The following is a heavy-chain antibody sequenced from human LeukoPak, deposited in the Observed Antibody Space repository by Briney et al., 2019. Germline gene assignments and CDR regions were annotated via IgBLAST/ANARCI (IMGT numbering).Heavy chain of an antibody. CDR2: IYYSGST. CDR3: ATDPITIFGVAGVGY. J-gene: IGHJ4*02. D-gene: IGHD3-3*01. CDR1: GGSISSGDYY. V-gene: IGHV4-30-4*08. Sequence: SETLSLTCTVSGGSISSGDYYWSSIRQPPGKGLEWVGYIYYSGSTYYNPSLKSRVTISVDTSKNQFSLKLSSVTAADTAVYYCATDPITIFGVAGVGYWGQGTLVTVSS.